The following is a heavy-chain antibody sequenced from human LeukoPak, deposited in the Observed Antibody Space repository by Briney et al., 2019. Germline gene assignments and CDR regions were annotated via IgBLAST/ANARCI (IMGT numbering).Heavy chain of an antibody. CDR2: ISYDGSNK. CDR3: AKGIAAAEGFDP. D-gene: IGHD6-13*01. Sequence: PGRSLRLSCAASGFTFSSYGMHWVRQAPGKGLEWVAVISYDGSNKYYADSVKGRFTISRDNSENTLYLQMNSLRAEDTAVYYCAKGIAAAEGFDPWGQGTLVTVSS. J-gene: IGHJ5*02. CDR1: GFTFSSYG. V-gene: IGHV3-30*18.